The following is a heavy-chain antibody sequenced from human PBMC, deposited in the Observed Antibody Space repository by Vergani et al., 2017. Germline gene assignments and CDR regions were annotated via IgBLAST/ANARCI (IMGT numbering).Heavy chain of an antibody. D-gene: IGHD6-13*01. CDR3: ARPYSSSWYGNWFDP. Sequence: QLQLQESGPGLVKPSETLSLTCTVSGGSISISSYYWGWIRQPPGKGLEWIGSIYYSGSTYYNPSLKSRVTISVDTSKNQFSLKLSSVTAADTAVYYCARPYSSSWYGNWFDPWGQGTLVTVSS. CDR1: GGSISISSYY. CDR2: IYYSGST. V-gene: IGHV4-39*01. J-gene: IGHJ5*02.